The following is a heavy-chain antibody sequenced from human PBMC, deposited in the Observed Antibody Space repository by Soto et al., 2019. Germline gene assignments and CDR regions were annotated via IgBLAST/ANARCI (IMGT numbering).Heavy chain of an antibody. CDR1: GYTFTSYY. J-gene: IGHJ6*03. D-gene: IGHD4-17*01. Sequence: GASVKVSCKASGYTFTSYYMHWVRQAPGQGLEWMGIINPSGGSTSYAQKFQGRVTMTRDTSTSTVYMELSSLRSEDTAVYYCALDYGDPTDYYYYYYMDVWGKGTTVTVS. CDR2: INPSGGST. V-gene: IGHV1-46*01. CDR3: ALDYGDPTDYYYYYYMDV.